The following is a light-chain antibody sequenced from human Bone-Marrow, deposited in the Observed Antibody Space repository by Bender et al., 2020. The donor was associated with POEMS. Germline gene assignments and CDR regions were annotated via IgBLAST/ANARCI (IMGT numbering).Light chain of an antibody. CDR2: NNE. Sequence: QSVLTQPPSVSGAPGQTVTISCTGTSSNMGAGYGVNWYQQLPGTAPKLLIYNNENRPSGVPDRISGSKSGTSASLAITGLQPEDEADYYCQSYDISLSGGVFGGGTKLTAL. V-gene: IGLV1-40*01. CDR1: SSNMGAGYG. J-gene: IGLJ3*02. CDR3: QSYDISLSGGV.